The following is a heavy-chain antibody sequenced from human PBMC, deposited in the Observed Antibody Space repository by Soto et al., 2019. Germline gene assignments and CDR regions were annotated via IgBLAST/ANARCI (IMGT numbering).Heavy chain of an antibody. J-gene: IGHJ4*02. D-gene: IGHD6-13*01. Sequence: PGGSLRLSCAASGFTFSNAWMSWVRQAPGKGLEWVGRIKSKTDGGTTDYAAPVKGRFTISRDDSKNTLYLQMNSLKTEDTAVYYCTPGIGYGPFDYWGQGTLVTVSS. CDR3: TPGIGYGPFDY. CDR2: IKSKTDGGTT. V-gene: IGHV3-15*01. CDR1: GFTFSNAW.